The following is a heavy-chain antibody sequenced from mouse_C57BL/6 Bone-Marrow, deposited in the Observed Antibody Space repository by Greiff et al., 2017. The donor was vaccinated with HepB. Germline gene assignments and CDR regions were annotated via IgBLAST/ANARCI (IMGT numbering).Heavy chain of an antibody. CDR3: ARPGQLSRYYAMDY. J-gene: IGHJ4*01. CDR2: ISDGGSYT. Sequence: EVKVEESGGGLVKPGGSLKLSCAASGFTFSSYAMSWVRQTPEKRLEWVATISDGGSYTYYPDNVKGRFTISRDNAKNNLYLQMSHLKSEDTAMYYCARPGQLSRYYAMDYWGQGTSVTVSS. V-gene: IGHV5-4*03. D-gene: IGHD3-2*02. CDR1: GFTFSSYA.